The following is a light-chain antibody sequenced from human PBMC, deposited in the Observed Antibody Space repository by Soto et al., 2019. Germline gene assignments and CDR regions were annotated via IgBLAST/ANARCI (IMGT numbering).Light chain of an antibody. CDR2: AVS. Sequence: QSALTQPPSASGSPGQSVTISCTGTSRDVGGYKYVSWYQQYPGKAPKLMIYAVSKRPSGVPDRFSGSKSGNTASLTVSGLRAEDEADYYCSSYAGSNNYVFGTGTKVTVL. J-gene: IGLJ1*01. V-gene: IGLV2-8*01. CDR3: SSYAGSNNYV. CDR1: SRDVGGYKY.